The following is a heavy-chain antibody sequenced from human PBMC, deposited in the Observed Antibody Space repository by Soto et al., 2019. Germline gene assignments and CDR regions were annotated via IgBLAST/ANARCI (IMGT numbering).Heavy chain of an antibody. V-gene: IGHV1-18*03. CDR2: VNTYNGKT. D-gene: IGHD4-4*01. Sequence: QVQLVQSGSEVKKPGASVKVSCKASGYTFTSHGITWVRQAPGQGLEWMGWVNTYNGKTNYAQKFQGRVTMTIDTSTSTAYMALRSLTSDDMALYYCARETTVTAFDYWGQGTLVIVSS. CDR1: GYTFTSHG. CDR3: ARETTVTAFDY. J-gene: IGHJ4*02.